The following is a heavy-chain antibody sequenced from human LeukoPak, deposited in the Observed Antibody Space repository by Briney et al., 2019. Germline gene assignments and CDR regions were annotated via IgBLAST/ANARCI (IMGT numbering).Heavy chain of an antibody. CDR1: GYTFTGYY. V-gene: IGHV1-2*02. Sequence: ASVKVSCKASGYTFTGYYMHWVRQAPGQGLERMGWINPNSGGTNYAQKFQGRVTMTRDTSISTAYMELSRLRSDDTAVYYCARVRYGSGSYFVDYWGQGTLVTVSS. CDR3: ARVRYGSGSYFVDY. J-gene: IGHJ4*02. D-gene: IGHD3-10*01. CDR2: INPNSGGT.